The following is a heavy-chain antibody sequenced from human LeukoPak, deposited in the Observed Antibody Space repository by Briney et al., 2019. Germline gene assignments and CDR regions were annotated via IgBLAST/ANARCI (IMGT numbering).Heavy chain of an antibody. CDR2: INTDGSST. J-gene: IGHJ4*02. D-gene: IGHD6-19*01. Sequence: GGSLRLSCAASGFTFSSYWMHWVRQAPGKGLVWVSRINTDGSSTSYADSVKGRFTISRDNAKNTLYLQMNSRRAEDTAVYYCARSAYSSGTYDYWGQGTLVTVSS. CDR1: GFTFSSYW. V-gene: IGHV3-74*01. CDR3: ARSAYSSGTYDY.